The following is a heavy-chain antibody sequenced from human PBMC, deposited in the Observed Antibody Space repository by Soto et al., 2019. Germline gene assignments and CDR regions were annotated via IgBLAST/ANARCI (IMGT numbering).Heavy chain of an antibody. V-gene: IGHV3-23*01. Sequence: EVQLLESGGGLVQPGGSLRLSCAASGFTFNNYAMSWVRQAPGKGLEWVSAISGDGGSTYYADSVKGRFPISRDKSKNTLNLQMNSLRAEDTAVYYCAGSLQRGIYSYGMDVWGQGTTVTVS. CDR1: GFTFNNYA. D-gene: IGHD1-26*01. CDR2: ISGDGGST. J-gene: IGHJ6*02. CDR3: AGSLQRGIYSYGMDV.